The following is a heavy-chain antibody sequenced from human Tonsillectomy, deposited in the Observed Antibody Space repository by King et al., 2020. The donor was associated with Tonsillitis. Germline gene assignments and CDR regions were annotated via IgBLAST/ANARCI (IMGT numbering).Heavy chain of an antibody. CDR2: IYHSGST. J-gene: IGHJ2*01. CDR1: GGSVSSYY. CDR3: ARGGVVPPAAQTYWYFDL. D-gene: IGHD2-2*01. Sequence: VQLQESGPGLVKSSETLSLTCTVSGGSVSSYYWSWLRQPPGKGLEWIGYIYHSGSTNYNPSLKSRVTISVDTSKNRFSLNLSSVTAADTAVYYCARGGVVPPAAQTYWYFDLWGRGTLVTVSS. V-gene: IGHV4-59*02.